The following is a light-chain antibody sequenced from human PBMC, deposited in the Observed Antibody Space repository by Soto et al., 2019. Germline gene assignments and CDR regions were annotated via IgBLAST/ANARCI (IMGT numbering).Light chain of an antibody. CDR2: EVS. Sequence: QSALTQPPSASGSPGQSVTISCTGTSSDVGGYNYVSWYQQHPGKAPKLMIYEVSKRPSGVPDRFSGSKSGNTASLTVSGLQAEDEADYYCSSYAGSNILVFGTGTKVTV. CDR1: SSDVGGYNY. CDR3: SSYAGSNILV. J-gene: IGLJ1*01. V-gene: IGLV2-8*01.